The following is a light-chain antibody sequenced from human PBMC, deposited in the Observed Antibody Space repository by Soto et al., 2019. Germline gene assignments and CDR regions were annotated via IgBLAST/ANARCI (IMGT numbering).Light chain of an antibody. Sequence: PATLSLSPGERATLSCRASQSVSSYLAWYQQKPGQTPRLLIYDTSTRATGVPARFSGSRSGIEFTLTINSLQSEDFAVYDCQRYNNWPLTFGGGTKVDIK. CDR1: QSVSSY. V-gene: IGKV3-15*01. J-gene: IGKJ4*01. CDR3: QRYNNWPLT. CDR2: DTS.